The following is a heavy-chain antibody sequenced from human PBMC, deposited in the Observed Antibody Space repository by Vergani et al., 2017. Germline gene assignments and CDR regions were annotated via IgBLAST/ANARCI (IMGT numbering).Heavy chain of an antibody. Sequence: EVQLLESGGGLVQPGGSLRLSCAASGFTFSSYAMSWVRQAPGKGLEWVANIKQDGSEKYYVDSVKGRFTISRDNAKNSLYLQMNSLRAEDTAVYYCARVLLSSSWYAVDYWGQGTLVTVSS. CDR3: ARVLLSSSWYAVDY. CDR2: IKQDGSEK. V-gene: IGHV3-7*04. D-gene: IGHD6-13*01. CDR1: GFTFSSYA. J-gene: IGHJ4*02.